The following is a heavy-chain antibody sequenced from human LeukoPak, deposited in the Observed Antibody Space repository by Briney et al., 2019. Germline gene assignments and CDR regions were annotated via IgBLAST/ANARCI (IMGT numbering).Heavy chain of an antibody. CDR1: GASIISRNW. Sequence: PSETLSLTCAVSGASIISRNWWSWVRQPPGKGLEWIGEIYHSGSTNYNPSLKSRVTISLDKSKTQFSLRLTSVAAADTAVYYCARDLCMSCAFDIWGRGTMVTVSS. D-gene: IGHD2-8*01. CDR3: ARDLCMSCAFDI. J-gene: IGHJ3*02. V-gene: IGHV4-4*02. CDR2: IYHSGST.